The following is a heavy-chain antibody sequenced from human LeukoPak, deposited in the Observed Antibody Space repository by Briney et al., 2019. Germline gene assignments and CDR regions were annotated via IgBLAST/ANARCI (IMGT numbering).Heavy chain of an antibody. Sequence: GGSLRLSCSASGFTSSSYAMHWVRQAPGKGLEYVSAISSNGGSTYYADSVKGRFTISRDNSKNTLYLQMSSLRPEDTAVYYCAREASDAFDIWGQGTMVTVSS. J-gene: IGHJ3*02. V-gene: IGHV3-64D*06. CDR1: GFTSSSYA. CDR2: ISSNGGST. CDR3: AREASDAFDI.